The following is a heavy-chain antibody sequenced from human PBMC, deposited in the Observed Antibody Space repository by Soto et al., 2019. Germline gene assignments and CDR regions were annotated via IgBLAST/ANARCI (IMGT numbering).Heavy chain of an antibody. V-gene: IGHV4-31*03. CDR1: GGSISSGGYY. CDR2: IYYSGST. CDR3: ARGVPEQLVRLGWFDP. Sequence: SETLSLTCTVSGGSISSGGYYWSWIRQHPGKGLEWIGYIYYSGSTYYNPSLKSRVTISVDTSKNQFSLKLSSVTAADTAVYYCARGVPEQLVRLGWFDPWGQGTLVTVSS. J-gene: IGHJ5*02. D-gene: IGHD6-13*01.